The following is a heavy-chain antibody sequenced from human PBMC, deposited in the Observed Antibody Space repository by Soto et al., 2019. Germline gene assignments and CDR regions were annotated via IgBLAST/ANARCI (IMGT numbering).Heavy chain of an antibody. Sequence: GGSLRLSCAASGFTFSGSAMHWVRQASGKGLEWVGRIRSKANSYATAYAASVKGRFTISRDDSKNTAYLQMNSLKTEDTAVYYCTRLPFMVRGVMTAYGMDVWGQGTTVTVSS. D-gene: IGHD3-10*01. CDR1: GFTFSGSA. J-gene: IGHJ6*02. V-gene: IGHV3-73*01. CDR2: IRSKANSYAT. CDR3: TRLPFMVRGVMTAYGMDV.